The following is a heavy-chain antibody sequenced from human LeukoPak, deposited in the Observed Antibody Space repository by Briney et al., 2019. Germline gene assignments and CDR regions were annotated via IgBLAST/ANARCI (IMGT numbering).Heavy chain of an antibody. Sequence: PSQTLSLTCAISGDSVSSNSAAWNWIRQSPSRGLEWLGRTYYRSKWYNDYAVSVKSRITINPDISKNQFSLQLNSVTPEDTAVYYCARDAVLNPRNYYYYMDVWGKGTTVTVSS. CDR2: TYYRSKWYN. J-gene: IGHJ6*03. CDR3: ARDAVLNPRNYYYYMDV. V-gene: IGHV6-1*01. CDR1: GDSVSSNSAA. D-gene: IGHD6-19*01.